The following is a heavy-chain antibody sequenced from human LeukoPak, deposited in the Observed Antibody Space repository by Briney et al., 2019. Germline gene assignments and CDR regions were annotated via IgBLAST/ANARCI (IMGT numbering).Heavy chain of an antibody. CDR3: ARAGASGWYAAGRFDP. Sequence: GGSLKLSCAASGFPFNNYWMHWVRQAPGEGRVWVSSINTDGRTTRYAATVQGRFTISRDNAKNTLSLQMNSLRDDDTAVYYCARAGASGWYAAGRFDPWGQGTLVTVSS. CDR1: GFPFNNYW. D-gene: IGHD6-19*01. J-gene: IGHJ5*02. V-gene: IGHV3-74*01. CDR2: INTDGRTT.